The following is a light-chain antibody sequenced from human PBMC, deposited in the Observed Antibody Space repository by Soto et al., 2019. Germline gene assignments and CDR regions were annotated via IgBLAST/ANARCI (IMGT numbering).Light chain of an antibody. V-gene: IGKV1-6*01. CDR2: AAS. Sequence: AIPMTQSPSSLSASVGDRVTITCRASQGIRNDLGWYQQKPGKAPKLLIYAASSLQSGVPSRFSGSGSGTDFTLTISSLQPEDFAVYYCQQYGSSPRTFGQGTKVEIK. CDR1: QGIRND. J-gene: IGKJ1*01. CDR3: QQYGSSPRT.